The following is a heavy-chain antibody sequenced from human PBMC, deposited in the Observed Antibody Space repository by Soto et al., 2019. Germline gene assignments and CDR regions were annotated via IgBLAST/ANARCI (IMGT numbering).Heavy chain of an antibody. V-gene: IGHV3-30*18. CDR3: AKGAAMESYYYYGMDV. J-gene: IGHJ6*02. CDR2: ISYDGSNK. CDR1: GFTFSSYG. Sequence: QVQLVESGGGVVQPGRSLRLSCAASGFTFSSYGMHWVRQAPGKGLEWVAVISYDGSNKYYADSVKGRFTISRDNSKNTLYLQMNSLRAEDTAVYYCAKGAAMESYYYYGMDVWGQGTTVTVSS. D-gene: IGHD5-18*01.